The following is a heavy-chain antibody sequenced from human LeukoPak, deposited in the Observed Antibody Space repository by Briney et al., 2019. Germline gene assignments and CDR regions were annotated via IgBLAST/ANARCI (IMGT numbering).Heavy chain of an antibody. Sequence: ASVKVSCKASGYSFTTYDINWVRQATGQGLEWMGWMNPNSGNTGYAQRFQGRVTMTRDTSISTAYMELNSLTSEDTAVYYCARGSAAAGKGYFDYWGQGTLVTVSS. D-gene: IGHD6-13*01. CDR1: GYSFTTYD. J-gene: IGHJ4*02. V-gene: IGHV1-8*01. CDR2: MNPNSGNT. CDR3: ARGSAAAGKGYFDY.